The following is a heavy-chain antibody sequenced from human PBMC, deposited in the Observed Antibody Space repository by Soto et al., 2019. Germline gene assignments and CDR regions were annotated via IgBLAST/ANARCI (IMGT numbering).Heavy chain of an antibody. CDR1: GGTFSSYA. CDR2: IIPIFGTA. J-gene: IGHJ5*02. Sequence: SVKVSCKASGGTFSSYAISWVRQAPGQGLEWMGGIIPIFGTANYAQKFQGRVTITADESTSTAYMELSSLRSEDTAVYYCAREDAVTRVFDPSGPATLVTVSS. D-gene: IGHD2-21*02. CDR3: AREDAVTRVFDP. V-gene: IGHV1-69*13.